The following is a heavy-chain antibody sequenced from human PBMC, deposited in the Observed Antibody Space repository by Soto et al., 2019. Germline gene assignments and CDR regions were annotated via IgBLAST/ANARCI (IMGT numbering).Heavy chain of an antibody. V-gene: IGHV3-7*01. CDR1: GFTFRIYW. Sequence: GGSLRLSCAASGFTFRIYWVTWVRQAPGKGLEWVAHIKQDGSEEYYVDSVKGRFTISRDNGKNSLFLQMNSLRAEDTAVYYCARHNSGTFAFDYWGQGSLVTVSS. J-gene: IGHJ4*02. D-gene: IGHD1-26*01. CDR3: ARHNSGTFAFDY. CDR2: IKQDGSEE.